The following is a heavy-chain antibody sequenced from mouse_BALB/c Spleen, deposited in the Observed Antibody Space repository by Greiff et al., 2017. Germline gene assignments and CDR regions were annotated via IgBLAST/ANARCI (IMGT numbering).Heavy chain of an antibody. V-gene: IGHV5-4*02. CDR1: GFTFSDYY. CDR3: AREGYGSSYDAMDY. D-gene: IGHD1-1*01. J-gene: IGHJ4*01. CDR2: ISDGGSYT. Sequence: EVMLVESGGGLVKPGGSLKLSCAASGFTFSDYYMYWVRQTPEKRLEWVATISDGGSYTYYPDSVKGRFTISRDNAKNNLYLQMSSLKSEDTAMYYCAREGYGSSYDAMDYWGQGTSVTVSS.